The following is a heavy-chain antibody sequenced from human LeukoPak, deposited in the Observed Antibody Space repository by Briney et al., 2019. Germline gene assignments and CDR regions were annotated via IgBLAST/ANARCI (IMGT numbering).Heavy chain of an antibody. D-gene: IGHD6-19*01. CDR2: ISGSGGST. CDR3: AKGRQWLVLDAFDI. J-gene: IGHJ3*02. Sequence: GGSLRLSCAASGFTFTSYAMSWVRQAPGKGLEWVSAISGSGGSTYYADSVKGRFTISRDNSKNTLYLQMNGLRAEDTAVYHCAKGRQWLVLDAFDIWGQGTLVTVSS. V-gene: IGHV3-23*01. CDR1: GFTFTSYA.